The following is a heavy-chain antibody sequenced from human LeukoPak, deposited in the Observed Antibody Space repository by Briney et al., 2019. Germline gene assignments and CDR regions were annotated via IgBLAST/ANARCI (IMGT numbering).Heavy chain of an antibody. Sequence: PGGSLRLSCAASGFTVSNFYMNWVRQAPGKGLEWVSLIFSDGSTYYADSVKGRFTISRDYSKNTLFLQMNSLRAEDTAVYYCARGPSVTPHYWGQGTRVTVSA. J-gene: IGHJ4*02. D-gene: IGHD4-17*01. CDR3: ARGPSVTPHY. V-gene: IGHV3-53*01. CDR1: GFTVSNFY. CDR2: IFSDGST.